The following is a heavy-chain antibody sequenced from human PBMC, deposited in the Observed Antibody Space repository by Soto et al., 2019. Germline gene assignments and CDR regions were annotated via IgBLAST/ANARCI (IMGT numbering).Heavy chain of an antibody. CDR1: GGSITTYQ. CDR3: ARDYGDYSFFFDY. D-gene: IGHD4-17*01. V-gene: IGHV4-59*01. J-gene: IGHJ4*02. CDR2: GYSGFT. Sequence: QVQLQESGPGLVKPSETLSLTCAVSGGSITTYQWSWIRQSPGKGLEWIAGYSGFTDYNPSLESRATISVDHSKNQFSLTLRSVTAADTAVYYCARDYGDYSFFFDYWGQGALVTVSS.